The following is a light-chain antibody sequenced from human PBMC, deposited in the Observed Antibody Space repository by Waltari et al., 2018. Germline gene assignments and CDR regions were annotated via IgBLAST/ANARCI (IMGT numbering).Light chain of an antibody. V-gene: IGKV1-16*02. Sequence: DIQMTQSPSSLSASVGDRVTITCRVGQGISNYLARFQQRPGTAPKSLIYAASSWQSGVPSKFSGSGSGTDFTLTISSLQPEDGATYYCQQYNSYPLTFGPGTKVDIK. CDR3: QQYNSYPLT. CDR2: AAS. J-gene: IGKJ3*01. CDR1: QGISNY.